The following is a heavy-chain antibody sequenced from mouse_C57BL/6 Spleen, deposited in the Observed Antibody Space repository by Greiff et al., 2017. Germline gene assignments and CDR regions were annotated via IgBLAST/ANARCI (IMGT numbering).Heavy chain of an antibody. D-gene: IGHD1-1*01. CDR1: GYAFSSSW. Sequence: VQLQQSGPELVKPGASVKISCKASGYAFSSSWMNWVKQRPGKGLEWIGRIYPGDGDTNYNGKFKGKATLTADKSSSTAYMQLSSLTSEDSAVYFCAREERLYYGSSSFAYWGQGTLVTVSA. CDR3: AREERLYYGSSSFAY. V-gene: IGHV1-82*01. CDR2: IYPGDGDT. J-gene: IGHJ3*01.